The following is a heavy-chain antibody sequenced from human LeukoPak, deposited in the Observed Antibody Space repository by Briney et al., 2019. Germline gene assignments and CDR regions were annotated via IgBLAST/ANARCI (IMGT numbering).Heavy chain of an antibody. D-gene: IGHD3-22*01. V-gene: IGHV4-39*07. CDR1: GGSISSSNYY. CDR2: IYYSGST. Sequence: SETLSLTCTVSGGSISSSNYYWGWIRQPPGKGLEWIGNIYYSGSTYYNPSLKSRVTISVDTSKNQFSLKLSSVTAADTAVYYCARAYYYDSSGFLWGQGTLVTVSS. CDR3: ARAYYYDSSGFL. J-gene: IGHJ4*02.